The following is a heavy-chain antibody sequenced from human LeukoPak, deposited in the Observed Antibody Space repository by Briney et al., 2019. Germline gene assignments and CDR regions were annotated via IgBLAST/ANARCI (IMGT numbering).Heavy chain of an antibody. CDR1: GGSISGTNC. J-gene: IGHJ4*02. CDR3: ARGAEYYAIWRGYAGYSDY. CDR2: ISHRGST. V-gene: IGHV4-4*02. Sequence: SETLSLTCAVSGGSISGTNCWSWVRQPPGKGLEWVGSISHRGSTYYNPSLRSRITISLDRSKQKFSLKLTSVTAADTAVYFCARGAEYYAIWRGYAGYSDYWGQGISVTVSS. D-gene: IGHD3-3*01.